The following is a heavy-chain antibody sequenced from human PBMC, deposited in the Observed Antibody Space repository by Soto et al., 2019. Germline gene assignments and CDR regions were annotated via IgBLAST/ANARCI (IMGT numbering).Heavy chain of an antibody. CDR1: GFTVSNNY. CDR2: IYSDGGT. CDR3: ATRMTTAPY. J-gene: IGHJ4*02. V-gene: IGHV3-66*01. Sequence: EVQLVQSGGGLVQPGGSLRLSCAASGFTVSNNYLSWVRQAPGKGLQWVSLIYSDGGTDYAESAKGRFTISRDNSKNTLYLQMNSLKAEDTAIYYCATRMTTAPYWGQGTLVTVSS. D-gene: IGHD4-17*01.